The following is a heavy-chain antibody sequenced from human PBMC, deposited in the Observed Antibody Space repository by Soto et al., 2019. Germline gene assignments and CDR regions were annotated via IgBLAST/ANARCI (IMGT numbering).Heavy chain of an antibody. CDR2: INAGNGNR. J-gene: IGHJ4*02. V-gene: IGHV1-3*01. CDR1: GYTFTSYA. D-gene: IGHD3-10*01. Sequence: ASVKVSCKASGYTFTSYAMHWVRQAPGQRLEWMGWINAGNGNRRYSQKFQGRVTITSDTSASTAYMELSSLRSEDTAVYYCARESLWFGELLSYFDYWGQGTLVTVSS. CDR3: ARESLWFGELLSYFDY.